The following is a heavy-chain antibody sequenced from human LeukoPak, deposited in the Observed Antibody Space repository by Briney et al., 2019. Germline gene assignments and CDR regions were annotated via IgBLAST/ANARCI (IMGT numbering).Heavy chain of an antibody. V-gene: IGHV3-7*03. CDR2: INQDGSEK. CDR1: GFTFSRNW. J-gene: IGHJ3*02. CDR3: ARVGSGNFLGAFDI. Sequence: GGPLRLSCAASGFTFSRNWMIWVRQAPGKRLEWVANINQDGSEKYYVDSVKGRFTISRDNAKNSLFLQMNSLRAEDTAVYYCARVGSGNFLGAFDIWGQGTMVTVSS. D-gene: IGHD1-26*01.